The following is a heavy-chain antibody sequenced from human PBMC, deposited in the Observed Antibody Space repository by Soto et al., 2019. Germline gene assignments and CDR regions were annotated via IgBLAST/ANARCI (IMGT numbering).Heavy chain of an antibody. J-gene: IGHJ5*02. CDR3: VRDRFTIFGVAENRFDP. CDR2: VYSGAST. Sequence: GSLRLSSAASGFTFSSYAMHWVPDPPGKGLEWLSIVYSGASTYYAGSVKGRFTISRDSSKNTIYLQMNSLGADDTAVYYYVRDRFTIFGVAENRFDPWGQGTLVTVSS. V-gene: IGHV3-66*01. CDR1: GFTFSSYA. D-gene: IGHD3-3*01.